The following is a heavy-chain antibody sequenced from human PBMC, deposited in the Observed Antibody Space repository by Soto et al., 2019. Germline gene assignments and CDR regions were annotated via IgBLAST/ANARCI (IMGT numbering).Heavy chain of an antibody. V-gene: IGHV1-2*04. CDR1: GYTFTGYY. J-gene: IGHJ3*02. Sequence: GASVKVSCKASGYTFTGYYMHWVRQAPGQGLERMGWINPNSGGTNYAQKFQGWVTMTRDTSISTAYMELSRLRSDDTAVYYCAREKEKGNCSGGSCPGVAFDIWGQGTMVTVSS. CDR3: AREKEKGNCSGGSCPGVAFDI. D-gene: IGHD2-15*01. CDR2: INPNSGGT.